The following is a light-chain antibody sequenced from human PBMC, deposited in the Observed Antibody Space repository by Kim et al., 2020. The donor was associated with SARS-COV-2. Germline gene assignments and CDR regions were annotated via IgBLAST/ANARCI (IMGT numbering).Light chain of an antibody. J-gene: IGKJ5*01. V-gene: IGKV2-30*02. CDR1: QCLVHRNGNNY. CDR3: KQGTHCPSIT. Sequence: SQCLVHRNGNNYLNWYQQRPGQSPRLLIYDVSSRQTGAPARFSGSGSGTDFTLKISRVQAEDVAIYYCKQGTHCPSITFGRGTRLEIK. CDR2: DVS.